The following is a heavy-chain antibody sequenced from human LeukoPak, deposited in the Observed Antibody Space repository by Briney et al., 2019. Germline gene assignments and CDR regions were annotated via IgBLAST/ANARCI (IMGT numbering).Heavy chain of an antibody. CDR3: ARRSHYGSGSYYKSPPYYFDY. CDR1: GFSLSTSGVG. CDR2: IYWNDDK. J-gene: IGHJ4*02. D-gene: IGHD3-10*01. V-gene: IGHV2-5*01. Sequence: SGPTLVKPTQTLTLTCTFSGFSLSTSGVGVGWIRQPPGKALEWLALIYWNDDKRYSPSLKSRLTITKDTSKNQVVLTMTNMDPVDTATYYCARRSHYGSGSYYKSPPYYFDYWGQGTLVTVSS.